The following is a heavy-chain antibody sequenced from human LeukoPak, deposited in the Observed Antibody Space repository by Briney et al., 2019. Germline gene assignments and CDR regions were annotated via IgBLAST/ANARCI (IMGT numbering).Heavy chain of an antibody. CDR1: GFTFSSYA. Sequence: GGSLRLXCAASGFTFSSYAMSWVRQAPGKELEWVSAISGSGGSTYYADSVKGRFTISRDNSKNTLYLQMNSLRAEDTAVYYCAKDPWDIVVVPASYNWFDPWGQGTLVTVSS. D-gene: IGHD2-2*01. CDR2: ISGSGGST. J-gene: IGHJ5*02. V-gene: IGHV3-23*01. CDR3: AKDPWDIVVVPASYNWFDP.